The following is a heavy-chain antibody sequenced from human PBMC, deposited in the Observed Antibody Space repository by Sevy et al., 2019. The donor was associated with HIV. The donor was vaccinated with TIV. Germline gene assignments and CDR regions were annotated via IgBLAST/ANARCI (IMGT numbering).Heavy chain of an antibody. CDR1: GGTFSSYA. Sequence: ASVKVSCKASGGTFSSYAISWVRQAPGQGLEWMGGIIPIFGTANYAQKFQGRVTITADESTSTDYMELSSLRSEDTAVYYCAREGYYGSGSYYYFDYWGQGTLVTVSS. CDR3: AREGYYGSGSYYYFDY. D-gene: IGHD3-10*01. V-gene: IGHV1-69*13. CDR2: IIPIFGTA. J-gene: IGHJ4*02.